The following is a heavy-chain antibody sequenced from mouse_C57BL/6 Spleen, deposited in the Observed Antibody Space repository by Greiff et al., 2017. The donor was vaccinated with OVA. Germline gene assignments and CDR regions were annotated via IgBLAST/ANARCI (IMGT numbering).Heavy chain of an antibody. CDR1: GYAFSSYW. D-gene: IGHD2-5*01. J-gene: IGHJ2*01. CDR2: IYPGDGDT. CDR3: AREDYSNYRYYFDY. V-gene: IGHV1-80*01. Sequence: VKLQESGAELVKPGASVKISCKASGYAFSSYWMNWVKQRPGKGLEWIGQIYPGDGDTNYNGKFKGKATLTADKSSSTAYMQLSSLTSEDSAVYFCAREDYSNYRYYFDYWGQGTTLTVSS.